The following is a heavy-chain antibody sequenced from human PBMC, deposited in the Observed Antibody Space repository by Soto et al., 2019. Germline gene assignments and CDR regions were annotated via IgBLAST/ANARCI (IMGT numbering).Heavy chain of an antibody. D-gene: IGHD6-6*01. V-gene: IGHV1-2*02. CDR2: INPNSGGT. Sequence: ASVKVSCKASGYTFTGYYMHWLRQAPGQGLEWMGWINPNSGGTNYAQKFQGRVTMTRDTSISTAYMEMSRLRSDDTAVYYCARVARRTSSVSFMDVWGQGTKVTVSS. CDR3: ARVARRTSSVSFMDV. J-gene: IGHJ6*02. CDR1: GYTFTGYY.